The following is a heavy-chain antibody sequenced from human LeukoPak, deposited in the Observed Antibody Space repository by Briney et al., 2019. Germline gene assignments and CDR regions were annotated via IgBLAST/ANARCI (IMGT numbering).Heavy chain of an antibody. CDR3: ARDYIVVVVAGTHHWFDP. D-gene: IGHD2-15*01. CDR1: GFTFSSYW. V-gene: IGHV3-7*05. Sequence: GGSLRLSCAASGFTFSSYWMSWVRQAPGKGLEWVANIKQDGSEKYYVDSVKGRFTISRDTAKNSLYLQMNSLRAGDTAVYYCARDYIVVVVAGTHHWFDPWGQGTLVTVSS. J-gene: IGHJ5*02. CDR2: IKQDGSEK.